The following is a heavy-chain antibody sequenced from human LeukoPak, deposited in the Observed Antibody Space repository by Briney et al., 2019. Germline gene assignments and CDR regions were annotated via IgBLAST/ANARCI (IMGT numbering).Heavy chain of an antibody. CDR2: IYTSGST. Sequence: SETLSLTCTVSGGPISSGSYYWSWIRQPAGKGLEWIGRIYTSGSTDYNPSLRSRVTMSVDTSKNQFSLKVRSVTAADTAVYYCAREPPYYASENFIDAFDIWGQGTKVTVSS. CDR3: AREPPYYASENFIDAFDI. J-gene: IGHJ3*02. V-gene: IGHV4-61*02. D-gene: IGHD3-10*01. CDR1: GGPISSGSYY.